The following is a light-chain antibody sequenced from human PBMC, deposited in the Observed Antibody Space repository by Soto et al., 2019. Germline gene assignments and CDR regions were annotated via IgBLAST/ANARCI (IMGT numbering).Light chain of an antibody. V-gene: IGKV3-15*01. J-gene: IGKJ5*01. CDR2: GAS. CDR1: QSVSNN. Sequence: EIVLTHSPGTLSLSPWERATLSCRASQSVSNNYLAWYQQKPGQAPRLLIYGASTRATGIPARFSGSGSGTEFTLTISSLQSEDSAVYYCQQYKNWPPITFGQGTRLEIK. CDR3: QQYKNWPPIT.